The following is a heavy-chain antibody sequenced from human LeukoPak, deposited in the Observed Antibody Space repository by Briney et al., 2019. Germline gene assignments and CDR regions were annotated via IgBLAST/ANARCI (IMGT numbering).Heavy chain of an antibody. CDR2: INHSGST. J-gene: IGHJ4*02. CDR3: ARGLGYCSGGSCYMFRYFDY. D-gene: IGHD2-15*01. CDR1: GGSFSGYY. Sequence: SETLSLTCAVYGGSFSGYYWSWIRQPPGKGLEWIGEINHSGSTNYNPSLKSRVTISVDTSKNKFSLKLSSVTAADTAVYYCARGLGYCSGGSCYMFRYFDYWGQGTLVTVSS. V-gene: IGHV4-34*01.